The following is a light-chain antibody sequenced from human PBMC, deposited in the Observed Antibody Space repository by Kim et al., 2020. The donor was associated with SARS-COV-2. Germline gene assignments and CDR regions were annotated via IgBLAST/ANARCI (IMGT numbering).Light chain of an antibody. CDR1: TGAVTSGHY. Sequence: GTVTLTCGSNTGAVTSGHYPSWFQQKPGQAPTTLIYETTYQHSWTPARFSGSLLGGKAALTLSGAQPEDEAEYYCLLSYSGARGVFGGGTQLTVL. CDR2: ETT. V-gene: IGLV7-46*01. J-gene: IGLJ2*01. CDR3: LLSYSGARGV.